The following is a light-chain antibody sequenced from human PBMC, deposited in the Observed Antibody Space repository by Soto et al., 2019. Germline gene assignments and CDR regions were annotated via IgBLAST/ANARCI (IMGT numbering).Light chain of an antibody. CDR2: EVS. V-gene: IGLV2-8*01. CDR3: SSYAGSNTWV. CDR1: SSDVGGYHS. J-gene: IGLJ3*02. Sequence: QSALTQPPSASGSPGQSVTISRTGTSSDVGGYHSVSWYQQHPGKAPKLMIYEVSKRPSGVPDRFSGSKSGNTASLTVSGLQAEDEADYYFSSYAGSNTWVFGGGTKVTVL.